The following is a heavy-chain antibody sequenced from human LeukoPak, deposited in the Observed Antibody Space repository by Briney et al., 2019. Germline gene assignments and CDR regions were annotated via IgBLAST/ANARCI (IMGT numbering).Heavy chain of an antibody. V-gene: IGHV5-51*01. D-gene: IGHD5-18*01. CDR3: ARLPRGYSDGYFDF. J-gene: IGHJ4*02. Sequence: GESLKISCKGSGYSFSGYWIGWVRQMPGKGLEWMGIIYPGDSDTRYSPSFQGQVTISADKSVSTAYLQWSSLKASDTAIYYCARLPRGYSDGYFDFWGQGTLVTVSS. CDR2: IYPGDSDT. CDR1: GYSFSGYW.